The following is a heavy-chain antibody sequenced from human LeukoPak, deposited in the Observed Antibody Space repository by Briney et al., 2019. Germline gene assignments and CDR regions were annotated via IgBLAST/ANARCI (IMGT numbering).Heavy chain of an antibody. V-gene: IGHV3-23*01. J-gene: IGHJ6*02. CDR3: AKSTSPLYYYYGMDV. CDR1: GFTFSNYA. CDR2: ISGSGGST. D-gene: IGHD2-2*01. Sequence: PGGSLRLSCAASGFTFSNYAMSWVRQAPGKGLEWVSTISGSGGSTYYADSVKGRFTISRDNSKNTLYLQLNSLRAEDTAVYYCAKSTSPLYYYYGMDVWGQGTTATVSS.